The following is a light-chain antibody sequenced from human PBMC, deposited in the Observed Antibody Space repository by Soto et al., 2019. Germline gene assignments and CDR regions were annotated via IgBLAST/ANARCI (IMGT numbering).Light chain of an antibody. V-gene: IGLV1-44*01. CDR2: SNN. J-gene: IGLJ2*01. Sequence: QSVLTQPPSASETPGQRVTISCSGSSSNIGSYTVNWYQQLPGAAPKLLIYSNNQRPSGVPDRFSGSKSGTSASLAISGLQSEDEADYYCASCDYSLNAVVFGGGTKVTVL. CDR3: ASCDYSLNAVV. CDR1: SSNIGSYT.